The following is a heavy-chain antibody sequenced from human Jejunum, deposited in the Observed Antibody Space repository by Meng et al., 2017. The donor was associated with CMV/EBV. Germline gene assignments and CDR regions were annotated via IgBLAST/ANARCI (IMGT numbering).Heavy chain of an antibody. V-gene: IGHV4-61*01. CDR2: IDDTGST. CDR3: ARVYGRKSLDFYYGLDV. J-gene: IGHJ6*02. D-gene: IGHD1-1*01. Sequence: SVGSGSFYCSWSRQPQGKGLEWIGYIDDTGSTSHNPSLKSRLTISLDTSKNQFSLRLSSVTAADTAVYYCARVYGRKSLDFYYGLDVWGQGTTVTVSS. CDR1: SVGSGSFY.